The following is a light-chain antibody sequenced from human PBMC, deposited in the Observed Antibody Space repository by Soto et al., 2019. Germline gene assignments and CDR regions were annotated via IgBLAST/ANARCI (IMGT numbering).Light chain of an antibody. Sequence: EIVLTQSPGTLSLSPGERATLSCRASQSVGGSYLAWFQQKPGQAPRLLIYVASTRATGVPDRFSGSGSATDFSLTINRLEPEDFAVDYCQHYGSSPWTFGQGTKVEIK. J-gene: IGKJ1*01. CDR3: QHYGSSPWT. CDR1: QSVGGSY. CDR2: VAS. V-gene: IGKV3-20*01.